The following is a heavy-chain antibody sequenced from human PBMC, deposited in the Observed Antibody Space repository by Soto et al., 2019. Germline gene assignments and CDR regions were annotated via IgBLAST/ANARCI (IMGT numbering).Heavy chain of an antibody. Sequence: EVQLVESGGGLVQPGGSLRLSCVASGFSFRNSWMTWVRQAPGKGLECLGNINPDGSATYYVDSVKGRFTISRDNAKNSLSLQISGLRAEDTAIYHCVTDLTWGANWGQGTMVIVSP. V-gene: IGHV3-7*01. D-gene: IGHD3-16*01. CDR3: VTDLTWGAN. CDR1: GFSFRNSW. CDR2: INPDGSAT. J-gene: IGHJ3*01.